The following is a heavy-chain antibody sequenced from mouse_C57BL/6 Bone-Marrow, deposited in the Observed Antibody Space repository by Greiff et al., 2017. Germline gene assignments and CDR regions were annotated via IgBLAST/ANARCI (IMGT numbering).Heavy chain of an antibody. J-gene: IGHJ3*01. Sequence: VQLQQSGAELVKPGASVKISCKASGYAFSSYWMNWVKQRPGKGLEWIGQIYPGDGDTDYNGKFKGKATLTADKSSSTAYMQLSSLTSEDSAVYVCARSCENGYYVRFACWGQGALVTVAA. V-gene: IGHV1-80*01. CDR3: ARSCENGYYVRFAC. D-gene: IGHD2-3*01. CDR2: IYPGDGDT. CDR1: GYAFSSYW.